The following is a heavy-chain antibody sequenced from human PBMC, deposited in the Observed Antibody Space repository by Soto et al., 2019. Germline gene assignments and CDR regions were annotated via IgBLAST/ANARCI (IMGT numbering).Heavy chain of an antibody. D-gene: IGHD4-17*01. V-gene: IGHV3-33*01. CDR1: GFTFSSYG. CDR2: IWYDGTNK. Sequence: QVQLVESGGGVVQPGRSLRLSCATSGFTFSSYGMHWVRQGPGKGLEWVAVIWYDGTNKYYADSVNGRFTISRDDSKKTXXLQMNSLRAGDTAVYYCARGPRTTVTTWGDWYFDLWGRGTLVTVSS. J-gene: IGHJ2*01. CDR3: ARGPRTTVTTWGDWYFDL.